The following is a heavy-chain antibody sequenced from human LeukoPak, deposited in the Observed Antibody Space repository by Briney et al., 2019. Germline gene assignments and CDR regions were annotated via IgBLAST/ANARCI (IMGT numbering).Heavy chain of an antibody. CDR3: ARARGYGGLHDAFDI. CDR2: ISSNGGST. V-gene: IGHV3-64*01. J-gene: IGHJ3*02. CDR1: GFTFSSYA. D-gene: IGHD4/OR15-4a*01. Sequence: GGSLRLSCAASGFTFSSYAMHWVRQAPEKGLEYVSAISSNGGSTYYANSVKGRFTISRDNSKNTLYLQMGSLRAEDMAVYYCARARGYGGLHDAFDIWGQGAMVTVSS.